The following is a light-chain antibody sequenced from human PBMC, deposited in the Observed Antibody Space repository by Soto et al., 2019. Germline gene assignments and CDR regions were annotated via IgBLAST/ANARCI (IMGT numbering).Light chain of an antibody. CDR1: QSVLYSSNNKNY. CDR3: QQYYTTPWT. CDR2: WAS. V-gene: IGKV4-1*01. Sequence: DSVMMQSPDSLAVSLGERATINCKPSQSVLYSSNNKNYLAWYQQKPGQPPKLLISWASTRESGVPDRFSGGGSGTDFTLTISTLQAEDVAVYYCQQYYTTPWTFGPGTKVEIK. J-gene: IGKJ1*01.